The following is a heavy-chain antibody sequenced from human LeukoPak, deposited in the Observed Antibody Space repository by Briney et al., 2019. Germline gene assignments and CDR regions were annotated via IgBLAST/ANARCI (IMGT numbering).Heavy chain of an antibody. CDR3: AKDRGERGYSGYDDY. Sequence: PGGSLRLSCAASGFTFKTYTMHWVRQAPGMGLEWVSSISSSSSYIFYADSVKGRFTISRDNSKNTLYLQMNSLRAEDTTVYYCAKDRGERGYSGYDDYWGQGTLVTVSS. J-gene: IGHJ4*02. CDR1: GFTFKTYT. D-gene: IGHD5-12*01. CDR2: ISSSSSYI. V-gene: IGHV3-21*01.